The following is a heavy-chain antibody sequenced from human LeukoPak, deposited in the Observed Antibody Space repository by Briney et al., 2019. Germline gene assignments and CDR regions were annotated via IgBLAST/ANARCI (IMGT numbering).Heavy chain of an antibody. J-gene: IGHJ4*02. CDR3: TSRSGTYFPPLLDY. D-gene: IGHD1-26*01. Sequence: PGGSLRLSCAASGFSFSGSAMHWVRQASGKGLEWVGRIRSKANSYATEYAASVKGRFTISRDDSKNMAYLQMNSLKTEDTAVYYCTSRSGTYFPPLLDYWGQGILVTVSS. CDR1: GFSFSGSA. V-gene: IGHV3-73*01. CDR2: IRSKANSYAT.